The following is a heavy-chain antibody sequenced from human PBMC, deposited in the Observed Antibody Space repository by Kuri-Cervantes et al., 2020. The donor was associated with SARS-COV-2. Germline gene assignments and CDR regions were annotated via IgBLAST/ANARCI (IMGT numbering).Heavy chain of an antibody. CDR2: ISYDGSNK. V-gene: IGHV3-30-3*01. CDR3: ARDYMVVVAATPYYYGMDV. D-gene: IGHD2-15*01. J-gene: IGHJ6*02. CDR1: GFTFSSYA. Sequence: LSLTCAASGFTFSSYAMHWVRQAPGKGLEWVAVISYDGSNKYYADSVKGRFTISRDNSKNTLYLQMNSLRAEDTAVYYCARDYMVVVAATPYYYGMDVWGQGTTVTVSS.